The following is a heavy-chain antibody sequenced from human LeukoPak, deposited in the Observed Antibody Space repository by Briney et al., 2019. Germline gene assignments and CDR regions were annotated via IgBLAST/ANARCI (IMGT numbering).Heavy chain of an antibody. CDR2: IYTSGST. J-gene: IGHJ5*02. Sequence: SETLSLTCTVSGGSISSYYWSWIRQPAGKGLEWIGRIYTSGSTNYNPSLKSRVTMSVDTSKNQFSLKLSSATAADTAVYYCARDLFKRYCSSTSCYHGDNNWFDPWGQGTLVTISS. V-gene: IGHV4-4*07. CDR3: ARDLFKRYCSSTSCYHGDNNWFDP. CDR1: GGSISSYY. D-gene: IGHD2-2*01.